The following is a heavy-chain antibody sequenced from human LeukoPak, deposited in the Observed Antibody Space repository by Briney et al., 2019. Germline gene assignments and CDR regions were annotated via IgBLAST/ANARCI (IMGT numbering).Heavy chain of an antibody. CDR2: ISWDGGST. CDR1: GFTFDDYA. D-gene: IGHD1-26*01. Sequence: GGSLRLSCAASGFTFDDYAMHWVRQAPGKGLEWVSLISWDGGSTYYADSVKGRFTISRDNSKNSLYLQMNSLRAEDTALYYCAKTGESGSYVNYYMDVWGKGTTVTVSS. V-gene: IGHV3-43D*03. J-gene: IGHJ6*03. CDR3: AKTGESGSYVNYYMDV.